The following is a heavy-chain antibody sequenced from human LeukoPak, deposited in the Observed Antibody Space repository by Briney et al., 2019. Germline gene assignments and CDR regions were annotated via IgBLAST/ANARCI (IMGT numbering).Heavy chain of an antibody. CDR2: INPNSGGT. V-gene: IGHV1-2*02. CDR3: AIYDFWSGPYQAPIDY. CDR1: GYTFTGYY. Sequence: ASVKVSCKASGYTFTGYYTHWVRQAPGQGLEWMGWINPNSGGTNYAQKFQGRVTMTRDTSISTAYMELSRLRSDDTAVYYCAIYDFWSGPYQAPIDYWGQGTLVTVSS. D-gene: IGHD3-3*01. J-gene: IGHJ4*02.